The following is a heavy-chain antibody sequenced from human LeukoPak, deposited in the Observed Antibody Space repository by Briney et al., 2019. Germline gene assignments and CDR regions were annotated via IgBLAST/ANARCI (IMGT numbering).Heavy chain of an antibody. V-gene: IGHV4-34*01. J-gene: IGHJ4*02. CDR2: INHSGST. CDR1: GGSFSGYY. Sequence: SETLSLTRAAYGGSFSGYYWSWIRQPPGKGLEWIGEINHSGSTNYNPSLKSRVTISVDTSKNQFSLKLSSVTAADTAVYYCARTYDGSGYYYAFDYWGQGTLVTVSS. CDR3: ARTYDGSGYYYAFDY. D-gene: IGHD3-22*01.